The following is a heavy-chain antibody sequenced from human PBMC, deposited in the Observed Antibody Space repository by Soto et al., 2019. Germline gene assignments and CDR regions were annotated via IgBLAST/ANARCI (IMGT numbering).Heavy chain of an antibody. Sequence: GGSLRLSCAASGFTFSSFWMSWVRRAPGKGLEWVANIKQDGSDKNYVGSVKGRFTISRDNAKNSLYLQMNSLRVEDTAVYYCARDVSGKLGHDSWGQGTLVTVS. J-gene: IGHJ4*02. D-gene: IGHD3-10*01. CDR3: ARDVSGKLGHDS. V-gene: IGHV3-7*01. CDR1: GFTFSSFW. CDR2: IKQDGSDK.